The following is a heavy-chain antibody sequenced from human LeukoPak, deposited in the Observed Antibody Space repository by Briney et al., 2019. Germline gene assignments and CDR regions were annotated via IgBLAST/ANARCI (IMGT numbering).Heavy chain of an antibody. J-gene: IGHJ4*02. V-gene: IGHV1-3*01. D-gene: IGHD6-6*01. Sequence: GASVKVSCKASGYTFTSYGINWVRQAPGQRLEWMGWINAGNGNTKYSQEFQGRVTITRDTSASTAYMELSRLRSDDTAVYYCARRIAARPYDYWGQGTLVTVSS. CDR1: GYTFTSYG. CDR2: INAGNGNT. CDR3: ARRIAARPYDY.